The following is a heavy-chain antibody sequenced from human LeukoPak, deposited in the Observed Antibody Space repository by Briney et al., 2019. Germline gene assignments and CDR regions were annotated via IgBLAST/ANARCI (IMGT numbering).Heavy chain of an antibody. CDR3: ARDARWLQGIMDV. J-gene: IGHJ6*03. CDR1: GFTFSSYS. CDR2: ISSSGSYI. D-gene: IGHD5-24*01. V-gene: IGHV3-21*01. Sequence: PGGSLRLSCAASGFTFSSYSMNWVRQAPGKWLEWVSSISSSGSYIYYADSVKGRFTISRDNAKNSLYLQMNSLRAEDTAVYYCARDARWLQGIMDVWGKGTTVTVSS.